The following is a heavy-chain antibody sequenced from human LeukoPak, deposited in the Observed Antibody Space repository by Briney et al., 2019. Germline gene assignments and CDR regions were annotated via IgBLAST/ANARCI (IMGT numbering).Heavy chain of an antibody. J-gene: IGHJ4*02. CDR3: AKDLYYYDSSGYTDY. D-gene: IGHD3-22*01. Sequence: GGSLRLSCAASGLTFSSYGMHWVRQAPGKGLEWVAVIWYDGSNKYYADSVKGRFTISRDNSKNTLYLQMNSLRAEDTAVYYCAKDLYYYDSSGYTDYWGQGTLVAVSS. CDR1: GLTFSSYG. CDR2: IWYDGSNK. V-gene: IGHV3-33*06.